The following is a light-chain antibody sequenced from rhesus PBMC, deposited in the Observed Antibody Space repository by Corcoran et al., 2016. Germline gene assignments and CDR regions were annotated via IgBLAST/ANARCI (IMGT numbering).Light chain of an antibody. CDR1: QTISNY. CDR2: AAS. V-gene: IGKV1-44*02. J-gene: IGKJ4*01. CDR3: QQHNSHPLT. Sequence: DIQMTQSPSSLSASVGDRVIITCRASQTISNYLAWYQQKPGKVPKLLINAASSLESGVPSRFSGTGSGTEFTLTISGRQPEDFATYYCQQHNSHPLTFGGGTKVDIK.